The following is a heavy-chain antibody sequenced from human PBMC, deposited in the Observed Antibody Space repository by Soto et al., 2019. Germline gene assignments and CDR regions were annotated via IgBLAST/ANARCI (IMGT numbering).Heavy chain of an antibody. V-gene: IGHV3-30-3*01. J-gene: IGHJ3*02. D-gene: IGHD2-15*01. CDR3: AREKPRCSGCSCYDAFDI. CDR2: ISYDGSNK. CDR1: GFTFSSYA. Sequence: GGSLRLSCAASGFTFSSYAMHWVRQAPGKGLEWVAVISYDGSNKYYADSVKGRFTISRDNSKNTLYLQMNSLRAEDTAVYYCAREKPRCSGCSCYDAFDIWGQGTMVTVSS.